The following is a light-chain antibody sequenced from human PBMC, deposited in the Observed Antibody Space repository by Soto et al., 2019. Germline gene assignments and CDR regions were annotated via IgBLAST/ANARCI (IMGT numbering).Light chain of an antibody. CDR1: RALSTA. J-gene: IGKJ1*01. Sequence: DIQMTQSPSSLSASVGDRVAITCRASRALSTALGWYQQKPGKAPKRLLYAASSSQRGVPSRFSGSGSATEFTLTISSLQTEDYATYYCLEHNDSPPTFGLGTKVE. CDR2: AAS. V-gene: IGKV1-17*01. CDR3: LEHNDSPPT.